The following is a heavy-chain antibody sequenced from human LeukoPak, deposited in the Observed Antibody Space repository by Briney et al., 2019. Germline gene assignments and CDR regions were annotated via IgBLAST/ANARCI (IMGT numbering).Heavy chain of an antibody. V-gene: IGHV3-33*01. CDR3: ARDRSNSHMDV. CDR1: GFTSRNHG. CDR2: IWYDGSDE. J-gene: IGHJ6*02. D-gene: IGHD4-11*01. Sequence: PGGSLRLSCAASGFTSRNHGMHWVRQAPGKGLEWVAIIWYDGSDEYYADSVKGRFTISRDNSKYTLYLQMNSLRAEDTAVYYCARDRSNSHMDVWGQGTTVTVSS.